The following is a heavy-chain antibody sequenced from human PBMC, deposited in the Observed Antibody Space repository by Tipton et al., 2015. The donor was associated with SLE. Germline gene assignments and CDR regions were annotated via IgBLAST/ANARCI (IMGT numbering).Heavy chain of an antibody. CDR3: ASGGRDGYTPPNFDY. CDR2: IYYSGST. J-gene: IGHJ4*02. V-gene: IGHV4-59*01. Sequence: TLSLTCTVSGGSISSYYWSWIRQPPGKGLEWIGYIYYSGSTNYNPSLKSRVTISVDTSKNQFSLKRSSVTAADTAVYYCASGGRDGYTPPNFDYWGQGTLVTVSP. CDR1: GGSISSYY. D-gene: IGHD5-24*01.